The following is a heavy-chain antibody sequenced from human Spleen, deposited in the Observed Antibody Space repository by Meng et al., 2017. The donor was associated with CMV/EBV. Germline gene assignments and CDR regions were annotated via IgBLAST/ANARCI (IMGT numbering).Heavy chain of an antibody. CDR3: ARDEGAGSYFY. J-gene: IGHJ4*02. Sequence: VSCKASGYTFTGYYIHWVRQAPGQGLEWMGWINPNSGGTNYAQSLQGRVTMTRDTSVTTAYMELSRLRFDDTAVYYCARDEGAGSYFYWGQGTLVTVSS. V-gene: IGHV1-2*02. D-gene: IGHD1-26*01. CDR1: GYTFTGYY. CDR2: INPNSGGT.